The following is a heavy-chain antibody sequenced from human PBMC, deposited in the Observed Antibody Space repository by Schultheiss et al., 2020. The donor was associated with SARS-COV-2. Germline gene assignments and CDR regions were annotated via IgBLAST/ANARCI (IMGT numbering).Heavy chain of an antibody. Sequence: GGSLRLSCAASGFTFSSYEMNWVRQAPGKGLEWVSAISGSGGSTYYADSVKGRFTISRDNAKNTLYLQMNSLRAEDTAVYYCARNAARLITRAQFDYWGQGTLVTVSS. CDR2: ISGSGGST. CDR1: GFTFSSYE. V-gene: IGHV3-23*01. CDR3: ARNAARLITRAQFDY. D-gene: IGHD6-6*01. J-gene: IGHJ4*02.